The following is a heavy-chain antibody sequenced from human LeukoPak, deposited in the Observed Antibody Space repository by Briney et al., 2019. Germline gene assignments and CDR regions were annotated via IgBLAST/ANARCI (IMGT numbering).Heavy chain of an antibody. V-gene: IGHV4-61*09. D-gene: IGHD6-13*01. J-gene: IGHJ4*02. CDR1: GGSISSGSYC. CDR3: ARDRTASAGTGDY. Sequence: PSETLSLTCNVSGGSISSGSYCWSWIRQPAGKGLEWIGHIHISGNTNYNPSLKSRVTISVDTSKNQFSLKLISVTAADTAVYYCARDRTASAGTGDYWGQGTLVTVSS. CDR2: IHISGNT.